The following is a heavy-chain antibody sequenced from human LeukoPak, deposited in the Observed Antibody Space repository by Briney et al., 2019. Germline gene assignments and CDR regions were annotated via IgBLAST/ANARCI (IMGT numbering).Heavy chain of an antibody. CDR2: INPNSGGT. J-gene: IGHJ4*02. Sequence: ASVKVSCKASGYTFTCYYIHWVRQAPGQGLEWMGWINPNSGGTNYAQKFQGRVTMTRDTSISTAYMELSRLRSDDTAVYYCARGSYGYRNFDYWGQGTLVTVSS. V-gene: IGHV1-2*02. CDR3: ARGSYGYRNFDY. CDR1: GYTFTCYY. D-gene: IGHD1-1*01.